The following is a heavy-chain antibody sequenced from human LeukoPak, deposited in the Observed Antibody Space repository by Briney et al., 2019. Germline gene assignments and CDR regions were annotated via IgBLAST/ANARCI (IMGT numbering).Heavy chain of an antibody. CDR1: GFTFSSYW. Sequence: PGGSLRLTCAASGFTFSSYWMSWVRQAPGKGLEWVSYSSSSNTIYYADSVQGRFTISRDNANNSLYLQMNSLRAEDTAVYYCARDGSDFWSGYPTTVDFWGQGTLVTVSS. CDR3: ARDGSDFWSGYPTTVDF. CDR2: SSSSNTI. V-gene: IGHV3-48*01. J-gene: IGHJ4*02. D-gene: IGHD3-3*01.